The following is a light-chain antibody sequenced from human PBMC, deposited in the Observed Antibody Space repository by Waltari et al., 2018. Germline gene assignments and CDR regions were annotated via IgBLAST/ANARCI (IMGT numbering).Light chain of an antibody. CDR2: AVK. V-gene: IGLV2-14*01. CDR1: SSDVGAYEY. Sequence: QSALTQPASVSASPGQSITISCTGTSSDVGAYEYISWYQQHPGKVPKLIIYAVKNRPAGVSDRFSGSKLCNTASLTISGLQPEDEADYYCSSYTHIASYVFGTGTKVTVL. J-gene: IGLJ1*01. CDR3: SSYTHIASYV.